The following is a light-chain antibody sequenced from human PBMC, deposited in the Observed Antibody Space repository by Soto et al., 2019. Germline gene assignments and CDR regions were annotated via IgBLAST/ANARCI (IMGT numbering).Light chain of an antibody. CDR3: CSYAGSYTWV. CDR1: SSNIGAGYD. CDR2: DNN. J-gene: IGLJ3*02. V-gene: IGLV1-40*01. Sequence: QSVLTQPPSLSGAPGQRVIISCTGSSSNIGAGYDVHWYQQLPGAAPQLLIFDNNYRPSGVPDRFSGSKSGTSAYLAITGLQSEDEAHYYCCSYAGSYTWVFGGGTK.